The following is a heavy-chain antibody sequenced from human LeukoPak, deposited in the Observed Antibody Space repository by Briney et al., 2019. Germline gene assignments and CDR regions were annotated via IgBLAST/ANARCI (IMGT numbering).Heavy chain of an antibody. D-gene: IGHD7-27*01. CDR3: ARSSLTGGWFDP. CDR2: IIDTGST. V-gene: IGHV4-38-2*01. CDR1: NYSISSGYF. Sequence: SETLSLTCAVSNYSISSGYFWGWIRQPPGKGLEWIGYIIDTGSTNYKPSLKTRLTMSVDVSKNQISLKLSSVTAADTAVYYCARSSLTGGWFDPWGQGTLVTVSS. J-gene: IGHJ5*02.